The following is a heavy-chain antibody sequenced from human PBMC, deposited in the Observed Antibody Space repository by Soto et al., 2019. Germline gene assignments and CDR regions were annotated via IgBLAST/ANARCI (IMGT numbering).Heavy chain of an antibody. CDR1: GFTFSTYA. Sequence: VQLLESGGGLVHPGGSLRLSCAASGFTFSTYAMSWVRQAPGKGLEWVSAISDSGGSTYDADSVKGRFTISRDNSINTLYLQMNSLRTEDTALYYCAHPRGYGVFDAYDIWGQGTMVTVSS. D-gene: IGHD4-17*01. CDR2: ISDSGGST. J-gene: IGHJ3*02. CDR3: AHPRGYGVFDAYDI. V-gene: IGHV3-23*01.